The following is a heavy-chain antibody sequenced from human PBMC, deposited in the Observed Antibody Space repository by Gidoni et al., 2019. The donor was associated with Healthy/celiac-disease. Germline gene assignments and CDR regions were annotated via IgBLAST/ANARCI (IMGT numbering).Heavy chain of an antibody. J-gene: IGHJ4*02. V-gene: IGHV3-73*02. D-gene: IGHD5-12*01. CDR2: IRSKANSYAT. Sequence: EVQLVESGGGLVQPGGSLKLSCAPSGFTFSGSAMHWVRQASGKGLEWVGRIRSKANSYATAYAASVKGRFTISRDDSKNTAYLQMNSLKTEDTAVYYCTRGDNLDYWGQGTLVTVSS. CDR3: TRGDNLDY. CDR1: GFTFSGSA.